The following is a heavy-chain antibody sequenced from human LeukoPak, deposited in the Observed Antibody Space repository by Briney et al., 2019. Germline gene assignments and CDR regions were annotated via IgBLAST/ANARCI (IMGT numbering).Heavy chain of an antibody. V-gene: IGHV4-34*01. CDR1: GGSFSGYS. CDR3: ARGVDYYGV. CDR2: INHSGGT. Sequence: SETLSLTCAVYGGSFSGYSWNWIRQPPVKGLGWIGEINHSGGTNYNPSLKSRVTISVDTSKKQFSLKLSSVTAADTALYYCARGVDYYGVWGQGTLVAVSS. D-gene: IGHD3-10*01. J-gene: IGHJ4*02.